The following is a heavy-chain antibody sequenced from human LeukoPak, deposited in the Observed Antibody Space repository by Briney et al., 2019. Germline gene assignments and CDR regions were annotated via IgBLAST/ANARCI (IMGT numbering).Heavy chain of an antibody. CDR3: ARVPPWFREPAYHIGL. CDR2: INHSGST. CDR1: GGSFSGYY. V-gene: IGHV4-34*01. J-gene: IGHJ6*03. Sequence: SETLSLTCAVYGGSFSGYYWSWIRQPPGKGLEWIGEINHSGSTNYNPSLKSRVTISVDTSKNQFSLKLSSVPAADTAVYYCARVPPWFREPAYHIGLWGKRTTVTISS. D-gene: IGHD3-10*01.